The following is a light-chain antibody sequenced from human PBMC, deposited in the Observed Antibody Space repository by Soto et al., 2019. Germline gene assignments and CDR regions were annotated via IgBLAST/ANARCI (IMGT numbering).Light chain of an antibody. CDR2: WAS. CDR1: QSVLYSSNNKNY. CDR3: QQHPSTPLT. V-gene: IGKV4-1*01. J-gene: IGKJ4*01. Sequence: DIVMTQSPDSLAVSLGERATINCKSSQSVLYSSNNKNYLAWYQQKPGQPPKLLIYWASTRESGVPDRFSGSGSGTDFTLTISSLQAEDVAVYYCQQHPSTPLTFGGGTKVELK.